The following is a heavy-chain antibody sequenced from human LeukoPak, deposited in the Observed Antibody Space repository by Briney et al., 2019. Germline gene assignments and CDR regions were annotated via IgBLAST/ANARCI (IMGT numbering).Heavy chain of an antibody. Sequence: PGGSLRLSCAASGFTFSSYSMNWVRQAPGKGLEWVSSISSSSSYIYYADSVKGRFTISRDNAKNSLHLQVNSLRAEDTAVYYCARPNLYSTSLDAFDIWGQGTMVTVSS. CDR1: GFTFSSYS. J-gene: IGHJ3*02. V-gene: IGHV3-21*01. CDR3: ARPNLYSTSLDAFDI. CDR2: ISSSSSYI. D-gene: IGHD2-8*01.